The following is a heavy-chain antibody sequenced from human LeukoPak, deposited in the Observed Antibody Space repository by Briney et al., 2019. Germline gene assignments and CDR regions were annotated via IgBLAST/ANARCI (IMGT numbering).Heavy chain of an antibody. CDR1: GFTVSSNY. D-gene: IGHD2-15*01. J-gene: IGHJ6*02. CDR3: ARDGSLLYYYYGMDV. V-gene: IGHV3-66*01. CDR2: IYSGGST. Sequence: GGSLRLSCAASGFTVSSNYMSWVRQAPGKRLEWVSVIYSGGSTYYADSVKGRFTISRDNSKNTLYLQMNSLRAEDTAVYYCARDGSLLYYYYGMDVWGQGTTVTVSS.